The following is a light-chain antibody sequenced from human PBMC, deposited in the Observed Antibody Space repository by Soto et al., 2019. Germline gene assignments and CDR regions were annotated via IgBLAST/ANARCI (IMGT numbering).Light chain of an antibody. Sequence: QLVLTQSPSASASLGASVNLTCTLSSGHGYYAIAWHQQQPETGPRYLMKLNSDGSHNRGDGIPNRFSGSSSGAERYLTISSLQSEDEADYYCQTWGTGIPVFGGGTKLTVL. CDR1: SGHGYYA. V-gene: IGLV4-69*01. CDR3: QTWGTGIPV. J-gene: IGLJ3*02. CDR2: LNSDGSH.